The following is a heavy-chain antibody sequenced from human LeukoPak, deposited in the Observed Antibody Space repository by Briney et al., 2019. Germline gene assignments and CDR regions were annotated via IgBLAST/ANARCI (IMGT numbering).Heavy chain of an antibody. J-gene: IGHJ4*02. Sequence: GGSLRLSCAASGFTFSSYSMNWVRQAPGKGLEWVSSIGSSSSYIYYADSVKGRFTISRDNAKNSLYLQMNSLRAEDTAVYYCAREGSAGYYFDYWGQGTLVTVSS. CDR1: GFTFSSYS. CDR2: IGSSSSYI. D-gene: IGHD1-26*01. V-gene: IGHV3-21*01. CDR3: AREGSAGYYFDY.